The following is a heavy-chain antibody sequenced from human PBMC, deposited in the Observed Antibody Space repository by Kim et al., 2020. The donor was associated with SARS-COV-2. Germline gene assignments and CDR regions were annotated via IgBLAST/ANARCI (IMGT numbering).Heavy chain of an antibody. J-gene: IGHJ4*02. CDR3: ARDPD. Sequence: SAYNGNTNYAQKLQGRVTMTTDTATSTAYMELRSLRSDDTAVYYCARDPDWGQGTLVTVSS. CDR2: SAYNGNT. V-gene: IGHV1-18*01.